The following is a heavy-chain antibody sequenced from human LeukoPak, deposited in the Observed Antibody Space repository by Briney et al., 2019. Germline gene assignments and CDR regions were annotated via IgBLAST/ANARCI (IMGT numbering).Heavy chain of an antibody. Sequence: GGSLRLSCAASGFPFSLYSMNWVRQAPGKGLEWVSSISTSSIYIYYADSLKGRFTISRDNARNSLYLQMNSLTAEDTAVYYCARDPYSGAYGNTYYYFMGVWGKGTTVTISS. J-gene: IGHJ6*03. CDR2: ISTSSIYI. D-gene: IGHD1-26*01. V-gene: IGHV3-21*01. CDR3: ARDPYSGAYGNTYYYFMGV. CDR1: GFPFSLYS.